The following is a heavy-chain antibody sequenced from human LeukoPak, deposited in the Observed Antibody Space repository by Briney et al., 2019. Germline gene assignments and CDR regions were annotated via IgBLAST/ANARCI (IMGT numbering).Heavy chain of an antibody. CDR2: IYTSGST. Sequence: SSETLSLTRTVSGGSISSYYWSWIRQPAGKGLEWIGRIYTSGSTNYNPSLKSRVTMSVDTSKNQFSLKLSSVTAADTAVYYCARDRDYYDSSGYYWYFDLWGRGTLVTVSS. J-gene: IGHJ2*01. D-gene: IGHD3-22*01. CDR1: GGSISSYY. V-gene: IGHV4-4*07. CDR3: ARDRDYYDSSGYYWYFDL.